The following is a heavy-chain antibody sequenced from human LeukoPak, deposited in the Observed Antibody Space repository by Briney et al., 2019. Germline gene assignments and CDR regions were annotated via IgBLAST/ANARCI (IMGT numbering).Heavy chain of an antibody. CDR1: GFTFNKYS. D-gene: IGHD3-10*01. CDR2: IWSDGSIK. V-gene: IGHV3-33*07. J-gene: IGHJ4*02. CDR3: VRGYYGSGTYPY. Sequence: PGGSLRLSCAASGFTFNKYSMNWVRQAPGKGLEWVAVIWSDGSIKYYADSVKGRFTISRDNSKSTLYLQMNSLRAEDTAVYYCVRGYYGSGTYPYWGQGTLVTVSS.